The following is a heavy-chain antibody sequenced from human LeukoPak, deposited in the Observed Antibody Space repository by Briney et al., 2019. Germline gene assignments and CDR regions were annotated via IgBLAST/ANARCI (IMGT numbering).Heavy chain of an antibody. J-gene: IGHJ4*02. CDR1: GFTFSTYA. D-gene: IGHD2-2*02. CDR3: AKGRGATSTSCYNY. CDR2: VSGSGENT. V-gene: IGHV3-23*01. Sequence: HPGGSLRLSCATSGFTFSTYAMSWVRQAPGKGLEWVSEVSGSGENTYYADSVKGRFTISRDNSKNTMYLQMNSLRAEDTAVYFCAKGRGATSTSCYNYWGQGTLVTVSS.